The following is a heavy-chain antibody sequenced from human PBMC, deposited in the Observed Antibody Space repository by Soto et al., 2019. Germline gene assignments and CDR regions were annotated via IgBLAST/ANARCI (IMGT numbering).Heavy chain of an antibody. D-gene: IGHD6-19*01. Sequence: EVQLVDSGGGLVQPGGSLRLSCTASGFTFSTAWMNWVRQAPGRGLEWVGLIKTTSGGGPTDYAAPVRGRFTISRDDSKNMLYLQMNSLKTEDTAVYYCTTGVNQWLANDYWGQGTLVTVSS. CDR1: GFTFSTAW. J-gene: IGHJ4*02. CDR2: IKTTSGGGPT. CDR3: TTGVNQWLANDY. V-gene: IGHV3-15*07.